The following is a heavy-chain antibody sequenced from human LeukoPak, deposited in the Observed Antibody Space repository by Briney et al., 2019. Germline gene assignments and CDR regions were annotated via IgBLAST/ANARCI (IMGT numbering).Heavy chain of an antibody. CDR3: ARTTAPCSSTSCYPNFDY. J-gene: IGHJ4*02. CDR2: IYTSGST. V-gene: IGHV4-61*02. CDR1: GGSISSGSYY. D-gene: IGHD2-2*01. Sequence: PSETLSLTCTVSGGSISSGSYYWGWIRQPAGKGLEWIGRIYTSGSTNYNPSLKSRVTISVDTSKNQFSLKLSSVTAADTAVYYCARTTAPCSSTSCYPNFDYWGQGTLVTVSA.